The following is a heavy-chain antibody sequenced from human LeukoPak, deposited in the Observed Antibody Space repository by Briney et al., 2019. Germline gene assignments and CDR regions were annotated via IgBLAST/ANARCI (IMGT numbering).Heavy chain of an antibody. J-gene: IGHJ5*02. CDR3: ARGRPDSPFDP. Sequence: SVKVSCKASGGTFSSYAISWVRQAPGQGLEWMGGIIPIFGTANYAQKFQGRVTTTADESTSTAYMELSSLRSDDTAVYYCARGRPDSPFDPWGQGTLVTVSS. D-gene: IGHD1-1*01. CDR2: IIPIFGTA. V-gene: IGHV1-69*13. CDR1: GGTFSSYA.